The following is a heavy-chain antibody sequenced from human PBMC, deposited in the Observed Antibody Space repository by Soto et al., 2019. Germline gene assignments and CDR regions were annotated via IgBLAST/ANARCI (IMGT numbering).Heavy chain of an antibody. CDR2: INPSGGST. D-gene: IGHD3-10*01. CDR1: GYTFTSYY. Sequence: ASVKVSCKASGYTFTSYYMHWVRQAPGQGLEWMGIINPSGGSTSYAQKFQGRVTMTRDTSTSTVYMELSSLRSEDTAVYYCARGRITMVRGPEGPLYYYYGMDVWGQGTTVTVSS. CDR3: ARGRITMVRGPEGPLYYYYGMDV. V-gene: IGHV1-46*01. J-gene: IGHJ6*02.